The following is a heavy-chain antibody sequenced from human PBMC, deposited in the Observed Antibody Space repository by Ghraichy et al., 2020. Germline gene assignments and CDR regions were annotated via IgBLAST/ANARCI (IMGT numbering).Heavy chain of an antibody. V-gene: IGHV3-23*01. CDR1: GFTFSSYA. D-gene: IGHD6-19*01. J-gene: IGHJ4*02. Sequence: GESLNISCAASGFTFSSYAMSWVRQAPGKGLEWVSAISGSGGSTYYADSVKGRFTISRDNSKNTLYLQMNSLRAEDTAVYYCAKPTRIAVAVPDYWGQGTLVTVSS. CDR2: ISGSGGST. CDR3: AKPTRIAVAVPDY.